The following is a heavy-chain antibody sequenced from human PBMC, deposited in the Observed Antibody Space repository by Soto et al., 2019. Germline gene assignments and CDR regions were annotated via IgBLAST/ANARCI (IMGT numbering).Heavy chain of an antibody. J-gene: IGHJ5*02. Sequence: XETLSLTCTVSGCSISSYYWSWIRQPPGKGLEWIGYIYYSGSTNYNPSLKSRVTISVDTSKNQFSLKLSSVTAADTAVYYCARLIPIAARPGWFDHWGQGPLVTVSS. CDR3: ARLIPIAARPGWFDH. D-gene: IGHD6-6*01. CDR2: IYYSGST. V-gene: IGHV4-59*01. CDR1: GCSISSYY.